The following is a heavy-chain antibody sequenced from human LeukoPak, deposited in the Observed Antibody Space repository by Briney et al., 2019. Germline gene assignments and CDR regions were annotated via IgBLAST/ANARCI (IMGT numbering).Heavy chain of an antibody. V-gene: IGHV1-24*01. CDR3: ATFKEVYHTRGFY. J-gene: IGHJ4*02. Sequence: ASVKVSCKVSGYTLTELSMHWVRQAPGKGLEWMGGFDPEDGETVYAKKFQGRVTMTEDTSTDTAYMELSSLRSEYQAVYYCATFKEVYHTRGFYWGQGTLVTVSS. CDR1: GYTLTELS. CDR2: FDPEDGET. D-gene: IGHD2-15*01.